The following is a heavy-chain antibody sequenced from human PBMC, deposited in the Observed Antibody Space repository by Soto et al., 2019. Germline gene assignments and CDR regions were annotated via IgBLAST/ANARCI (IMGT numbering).Heavy chain of an antibody. Sequence: KGMEWVSHIQSGGPTYHADSVKGRFTISRDTSENTLHLQMDSLRAEDTAVYYCARFFFFQAGDGIRGVRSVSAVQLNRSSDL. J-gene: IGHJ2*01. CDR2: IQSGGPT. CDR3: ARFFFFQAGDGIRGVRSVSAVQLNRSSDL. V-gene: IGHV3-66*01. D-gene: IGHD1-1*01.